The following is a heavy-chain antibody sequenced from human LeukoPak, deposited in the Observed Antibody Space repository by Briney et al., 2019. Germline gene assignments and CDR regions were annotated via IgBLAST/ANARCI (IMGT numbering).Heavy chain of an antibody. Sequence: ASVTVSCKVSGYTLTELSMHWVRQAPGKGMEGMGGFYPEDGETIYAQKFQGRETMTEDTSTDTAYMELTSLRSEDTAVYYCATSPSNMVRGSSFFQHWGQGTLVTVSS. D-gene: IGHD3-10*01. CDR1: GYTLTELS. V-gene: IGHV1-24*01. CDR2: FYPEDGET. CDR3: ATSPSNMVRGSSFFQH. J-gene: IGHJ1*01.